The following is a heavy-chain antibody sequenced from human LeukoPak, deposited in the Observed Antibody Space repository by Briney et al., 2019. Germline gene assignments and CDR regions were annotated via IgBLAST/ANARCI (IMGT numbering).Heavy chain of an antibody. Sequence: GGSLRLSCAASGFSFSDYYMSWIRQAPGKGLEWVSYISSSGSSIYYADSVKGRFTISRDNAKNSLYLQMNSLRTEDTAVYSCARAGRGFTYGALDYWGQGTLVTVSS. V-gene: IGHV3-11*04. CDR3: ARAGRGFTYGALDY. J-gene: IGHJ4*02. D-gene: IGHD5-18*01. CDR1: GFSFSDYY. CDR2: ISSSGSSI.